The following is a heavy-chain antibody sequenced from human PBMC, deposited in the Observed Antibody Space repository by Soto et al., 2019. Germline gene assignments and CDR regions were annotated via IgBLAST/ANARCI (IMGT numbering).Heavy chain of an antibody. CDR1: GFTFSSYE. Sequence: GGSLRLSCAASGFTFSSYEMNWVRQAPGKGLEWVSYISSSGSTIYYADSVKGRFTISRDNAKNSLYLQMNSLRAEDPAFFFCSARNCYFYFWGQGTLVTVSS. CDR3: SARNCYFYF. J-gene: IGHJ4*02. V-gene: IGHV3-48*03. CDR2: ISSSGSTI.